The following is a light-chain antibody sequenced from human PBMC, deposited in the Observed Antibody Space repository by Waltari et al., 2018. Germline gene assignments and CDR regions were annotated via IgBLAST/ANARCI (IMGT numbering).Light chain of an antibody. CDR3: SIYMGSGIWV. J-gene: IGLJ3*02. V-gene: IGLV8-61*01. Sequence: QTVVTQEPSLSVSPGGTVTLPCALSSGSVSSTSYATWYQQTPGQPPRTLVYKGNSRSSGVPDRFSGTILGNKAALTITGAQADDESDYYCSIYMGSGIWVFGGGTKLTVL. CDR1: SGSVSSTSY. CDR2: KGN.